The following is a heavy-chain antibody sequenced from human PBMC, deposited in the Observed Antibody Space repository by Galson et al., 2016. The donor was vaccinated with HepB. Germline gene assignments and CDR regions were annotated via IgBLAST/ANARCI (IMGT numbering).Heavy chain of an antibody. D-gene: IGHD5/OR15-5a*01. Sequence: SLRLSCAASGFIVSGNYMSWVRQGPGKRLERVAIIYPAGDTYYAESVKDRFTISRDSDANLLFLHMTRLPPGDTGVYYFAKALTVPGILNVYALDVWGQGTTATVSS. CDR2: IYPAGDT. J-gene: IGHJ6*02. V-gene: IGHV3-66*01. CDR1: GFIVSGNY. CDR3: AKALTVPGILNVYALDV.